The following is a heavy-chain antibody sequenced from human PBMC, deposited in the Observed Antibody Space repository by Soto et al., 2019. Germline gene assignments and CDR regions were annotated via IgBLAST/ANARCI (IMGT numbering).Heavy chain of an antibody. CDR3: ARGHALDFYWYFDV. V-gene: IGHV1-46*01. D-gene: IGHD1-1*01. CDR2: ISPRGTTT. CDR1: GFPFSSYY. J-gene: IGHJ2*01. Sequence: QVQLVQSGAEVKKPGASVKVSCRASGFPFSSYYMHWVRQAPGQGLEWVAMISPRGTTTFYEESFQGRVTVTSDTSTSTVFMEVGSLRSDDTAIYYCARGHALDFYWYFDVWGRGTLVNVSS.